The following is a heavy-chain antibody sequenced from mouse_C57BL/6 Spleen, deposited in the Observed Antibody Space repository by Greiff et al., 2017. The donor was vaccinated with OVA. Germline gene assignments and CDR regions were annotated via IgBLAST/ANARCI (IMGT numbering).Heavy chain of an antibody. J-gene: IGHJ2*01. V-gene: IGHV1-9*01. CDR2: ILPGSGST. D-gene: IGHD3-3*01. CDR1: GYTFTGYW. Sequence: VQLQQSGAELMKPGASVKLSCKATGYTFTGYWIEWVKQRPGHGLEWIGEILPGSGSTNYTEKFKGKATFTADTSSNTAYMQLSSLTTEDDAIYYCARRDGDYFDYWGQGTTLTVSS. CDR3: ARRDGDYFDY.